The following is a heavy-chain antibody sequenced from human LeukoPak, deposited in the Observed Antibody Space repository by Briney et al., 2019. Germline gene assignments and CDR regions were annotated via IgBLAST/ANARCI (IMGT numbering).Heavy chain of an antibody. Sequence: SETLSLTCAVYGGSFSGYYWSWIRQPPGKGLEWIGEINHSGSTNYNPSPKSRVTIPVDTSKNQFSLKLSSVTAADTAVYYCARAPPVRFDYWGQGTLVTVSS. CDR2: INHSGST. CDR3: ARAPPVRFDY. V-gene: IGHV4-34*01. J-gene: IGHJ4*02. CDR1: GGSFSGYY.